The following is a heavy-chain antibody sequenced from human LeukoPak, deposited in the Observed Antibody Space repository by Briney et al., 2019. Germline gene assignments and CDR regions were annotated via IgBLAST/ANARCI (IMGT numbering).Heavy chain of an antibody. D-gene: IGHD1-26*01. CDR2: ISFDGSEK. CDR3: ARGGGTFYFDY. Sequence: GGSLRLSCAASGFTFSSYAMHWVRQAPGKGLEWVAVISFDGSEKYYRDSVKGRFTVSRDNSKNTLYLQMISLGVEDTAVYYCARGGGTFYFDYWGQGTLVTVSS. V-gene: IGHV3-30*19. CDR1: GFTFSSYA. J-gene: IGHJ4*02.